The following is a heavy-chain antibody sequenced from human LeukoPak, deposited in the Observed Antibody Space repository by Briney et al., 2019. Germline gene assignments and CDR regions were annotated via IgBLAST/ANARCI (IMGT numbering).Heavy chain of an antibody. CDR3: ARIYYFGDNNWRYFDN. Sequence: GGSLRLSCAASGFTFNSYWMSWVRQAPGKGLEWVANIDPDGSGKQYGDSVKGRFTTSRDNAKNSLYLQMNSLRAEDTAIYYCARIYYFGDNNWRYFDNWGQGTLVTVSS. CDR1: GFTFNSYW. V-gene: IGHV3-7*01. D-gene: IGHD3-10*01. CDR2: IDPDGSGK. J-gene: IGHJ4*02.